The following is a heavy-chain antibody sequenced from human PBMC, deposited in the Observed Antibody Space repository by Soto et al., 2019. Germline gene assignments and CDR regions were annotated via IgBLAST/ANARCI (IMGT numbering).Heavy chain of an antibody. D-gene: IGHD7-27*01. J-gene: IGHJ4*02. Sequence: SETLSLTCTVSGGSISSYYWSWIRQPPGKGLEWIGYIYYSGSTNYNPSLKSRVTISVDTSKNQFSLKLSSVTAADTAVYYCARGELGDLKFDYWGQGTLVTVSS. V-gene: IGHV4-59*01. CDR1: GGSISSYY. CDR2: IYYSGST. CDR3: ARGELGDLKFDY.